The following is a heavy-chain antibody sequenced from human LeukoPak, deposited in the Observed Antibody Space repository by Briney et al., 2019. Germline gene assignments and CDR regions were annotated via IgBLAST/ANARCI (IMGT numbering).Heavy chain of an antibody. Sequence: ASVKVSCKASGYTFTSYGISWVRQAPGQGLEWMGWISAYNGNTNYAQKLQGRVTMTTDTSTSTAYMELRSLRSDDTAVYYCARVSSGYSYGPPFDYWGQGTLVTVSS. J-gene: IGHJ4*02. CDR3: ARVSSGYSYGPPFDY. CDR1: GYTFTSYG. D-gene: IGHD5-18*01. V-gene: IGHV1-18*01. CDR2: ISAYNGNT.